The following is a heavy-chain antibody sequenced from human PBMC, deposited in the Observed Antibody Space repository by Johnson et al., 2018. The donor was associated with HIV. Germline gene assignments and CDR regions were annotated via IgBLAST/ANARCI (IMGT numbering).Heavy chain of an antibody. V-gene: IGHV3-66*01. CDR2: IQSGENT. J-gene: IGHJ3*02. CDR3: ATQGLFYAFDI. CDR1: GFTVGSNS. Sequence: VQLVESGGGWVQPGGSLRLSCEASGFTVGSNSMSWVRQAPGKGLEWVSVIQSGENTLYADSVKGRFTVSRDDSKNTLYLQMNSLRAEDTAVYYCATQGLFYAFDIWGQGTMVTVSS. D-gene: IGHD3-22*01.